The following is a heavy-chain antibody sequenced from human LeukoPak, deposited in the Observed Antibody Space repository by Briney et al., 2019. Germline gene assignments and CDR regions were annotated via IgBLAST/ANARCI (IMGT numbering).Heavy chain of an antibody. CDR1: GYTFTSYA. Sequence: ASVRVSCKASGYTFTSYAMNWVSQAPGQRGEGMGGINAGNGNTKYSQKFQGRVTITRDTSASTAYMELSSLRSEDTAVYYCARGGLVVAATIDYWGQGTLVTVSS. J-gene: IGHJ4*02. CDR2: INAGNGNT. CDR3: ARGGLVVAATIDY. D-gene: IGHD2-15*01. V-gene: IGHV1-3*01.